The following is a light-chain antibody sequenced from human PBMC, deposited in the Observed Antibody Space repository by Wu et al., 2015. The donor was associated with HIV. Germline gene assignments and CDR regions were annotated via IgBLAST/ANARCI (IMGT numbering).Light chain of an antibody. CDR1: QDIRSS. CDR2: SAS. V-gene: IGKV1-9*01. CDR3: QQYYSYPRT. J-gene: IGKJ1*01. Sequence: DIHLTQSPSFLSASIGDRVTISCRANQDIRSSLAWYQQRSGQVPRLLIYSASTLQGGVPSRFSGSGSGTDFTLTISCLQSEDFATYYCQQYYSYPRTFGQGTKVEIE.